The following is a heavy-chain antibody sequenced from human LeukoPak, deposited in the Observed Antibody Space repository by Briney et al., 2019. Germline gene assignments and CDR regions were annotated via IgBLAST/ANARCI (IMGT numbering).Heavy chain of an antibody. CDR1: EYTFTSYY. D-gene: IGHD1-14*01. CDR3: ASSAREETGDY. Sequence: AASVKVSCKASEYTFTSYYMHWVRQAPGQGLEWMGWINTNTGNPTYAQGFTGRFVFSLDTSVSTAYLQISSLKAEDTAVYYCASSAREETGDYWGQGTLVTVSS. J-gene: IGHJ4*02. CDR2: INTNTGNP. V-gene: IGHV7-4-1*02.